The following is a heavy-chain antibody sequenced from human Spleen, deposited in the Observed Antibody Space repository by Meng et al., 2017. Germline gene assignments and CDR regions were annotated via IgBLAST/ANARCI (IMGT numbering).Heavy chain of an antibody. CDR3: ARFYYDSNLYYPESI. J-gene: IGHJ3*02. CDR2: IYTSVDT. D-gene: IGHD3-22*01. Sequence: SETLSLTCTVSGDSVTSANSYWSWIRQPAGKGLEWIGRIYTSVDTNYNPSLKGRVTMSVDMSKNQFSLRLSSVTAADTAVYYCARFYYDSNLYYPESIWGQGTLVTVSS. CDR1: GDSVTSANSY. V-gene: IGHV4-61*02.